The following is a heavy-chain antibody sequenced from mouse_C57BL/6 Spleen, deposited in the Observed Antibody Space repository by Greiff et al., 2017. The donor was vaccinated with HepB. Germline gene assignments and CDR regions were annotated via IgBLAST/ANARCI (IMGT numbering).Heavy chain of an antibody. Sequence: QVQLQQSGAELVKPGASVKISCKASGYAFSSYWMNWVKQRPGKGLEWIGQIYPGDGDTNYNGKFKGKATLTADKSSSTAYMQLSSLTSEDSAVYFCARSNYGISLDYWGQGTTLTVSS. D-gene: IGHD1-1*01. V-gene: IGHV1-80*01. CDR3: ARSNYGISLDY. CDR1: GYAFSSYW. CDR2: IYPGDGDT. J-gene: IGHJ2*01.